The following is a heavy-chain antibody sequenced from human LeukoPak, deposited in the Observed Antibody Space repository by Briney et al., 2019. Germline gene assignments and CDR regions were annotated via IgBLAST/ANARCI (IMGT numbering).Heavy chain of an antibody. J-gene: IGHJ5*02. CDR1: GDSITSYGW. CDR2: IHLTGVT. D-gene: IGHD3-22*01. Sequence: RPSETLSLTCSVSGDSITSYGWWSWVRQPPGKGLEWIGEIHLTGVTNYNPSLRSRATMSIDKSNNQFSLNLSSVTAADTAVYYCARVISSAGRQNDLWGQGTLVTV. CDR3: ARVISSAGRQNDL. V-gene: IGHV4-4*02.